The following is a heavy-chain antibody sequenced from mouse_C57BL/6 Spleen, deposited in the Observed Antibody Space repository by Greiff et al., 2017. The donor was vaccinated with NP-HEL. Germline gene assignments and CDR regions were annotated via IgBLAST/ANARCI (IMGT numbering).Heavy chain of an antibody. D-gene: IGHD3-2*02. CDR1: GYTFTSYW. CDR3: ARDSSGYGY. J-gene: IGHJ2*01. CDR2: IYPSDSET. V-gene: IGHV1-61*01. Sequence: QVQLQQPGAELVRPGSSVKLSCKASGYTFTSYWMDWVKQRPGQGLEWIGNIYPSDSETHYNQKFKYKATLTVDKSSSTAYMQLSSLTSEDSAVYYCARDSSGYGYWGQGTTLTVSS.